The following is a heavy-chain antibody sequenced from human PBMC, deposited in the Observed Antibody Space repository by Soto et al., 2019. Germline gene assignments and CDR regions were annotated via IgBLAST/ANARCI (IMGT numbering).Heavy chain of an antibody. V-gene: IGHV4-4*02. J-gene: IGHJ3*02. CDR2: IYHSGST. CDR1: GGSISSSNW. Sequence: QVQLQESGPGLVKPSGTLSLTCAVSGGSISSSNWWSWVRQPPGKGLEWIGEIYHSGSTNYNPSLKSRVTISVDKSKNQFSLKLSSVTAADTAVYYCARDRGGHEGYSSGDAFDIWGQGTMVTVSS. CDR3: ARDRGGHEGYSSGDAFDI. D-gene: IGHD5-18*01.